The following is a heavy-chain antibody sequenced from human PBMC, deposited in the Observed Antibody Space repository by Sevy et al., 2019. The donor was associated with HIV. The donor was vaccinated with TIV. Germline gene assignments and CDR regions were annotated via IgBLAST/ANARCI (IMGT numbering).Heavy chain of an antibody. CDR2: ISYDGSNK. CDR1: GFTFSSYA. V-gene: IGHV3-30-3*01. J-gene: IGHJ3*02. CDR3: ARDPGWELSSADAFDI. Sequence: GGSLRLSCAASGFTFSSYAMHWVRQAPGKGLEWVAVISYDGSNKYYADSVKGRFTISRDNSKNTLYLQMNSLRAEDTAVYYCARDPGWELSSADAFDIWGQGTMVTVSS. D-gene: IGHD1-26*01.